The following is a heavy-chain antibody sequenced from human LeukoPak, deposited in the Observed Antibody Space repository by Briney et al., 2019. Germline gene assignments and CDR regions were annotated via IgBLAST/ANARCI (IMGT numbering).Heavy chain of an antibody. CDR2: ISSSGSTI. CDR3: AKGGSLTTVTHFDY. V-gene: IGHV3-48*03. CDR1: GFTFSSYE. Sequence: GGSLRLSCAASGFTFSSYEMNWVRQAPGKGLEWVSYISSSGSTIYYADSVKGRFTISRDNSKNTLYLQMNSLRAEDTAVYYCAKGGSLTTVTHFDYWGQGTLVTVSS. D-gene: IGHD4-17*01. J-gene: IGHJ4*02.